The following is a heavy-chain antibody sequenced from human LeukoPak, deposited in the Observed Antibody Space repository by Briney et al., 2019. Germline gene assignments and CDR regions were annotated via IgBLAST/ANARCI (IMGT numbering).Heavy chain of an antibody. CDR1: GYTFTSYY. J-gene: IGHJ4*02. D-gene: IGHD5-12*01. CDR2: INPSGGST. V-gene: IGHV1-46*03. Sequence: GASVKVSCKASGYTFTSYYMHWVRQAPGQGLEWMGIINPSGGSTSYAQKFQGRVTMTRDTSTNTVYMELSSLRSEDTAVYYCARAVATPLYFDYWGQGTLVTVSS. CDR3: ARAVATPLYFDY.